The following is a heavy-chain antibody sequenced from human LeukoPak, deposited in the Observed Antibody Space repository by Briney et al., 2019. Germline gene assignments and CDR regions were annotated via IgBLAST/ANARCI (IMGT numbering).Heavy chain of an antibody. CDR1: GGSISSSSYY. Sequence: SETLSLTCTVSGGSISSSSYYWGWIRQPLGKGLEWIGSIYYSGSTYYNPSLKSRVTISVDTSKNQFSLKMNSVTAADTAMYYCARHSPGYYYYGMDVWGQGTTVTVSS. V-gene: IGHV4-39*01. CDR2: IYYSGST. D-gene: IGHD6-13*01. J-gene: IGHJ6*02. CDR3: ARHSPGYYYYGMDV.